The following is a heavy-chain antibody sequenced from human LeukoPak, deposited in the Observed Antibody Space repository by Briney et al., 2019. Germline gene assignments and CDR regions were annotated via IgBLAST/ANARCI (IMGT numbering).Heavy chain of an antibody. J-gene: IGHJ4*02. CDR1: GGTFSSYA. D-gene: IGHD5-24*01. CDR3: AKTSDGYNLLGY. V-gene: IGHV1-69*04. Sequence: SVKVSCKASGGTFSSYAISWVRQAPGQGLEWMGRIIPILGIANYAQKFQGRVTITADRSTSTAYMELSSLRSEDTAVYYCAKTSDGYNLLGYWGQGTLVTVSS. CDR2: IIPILGIA.